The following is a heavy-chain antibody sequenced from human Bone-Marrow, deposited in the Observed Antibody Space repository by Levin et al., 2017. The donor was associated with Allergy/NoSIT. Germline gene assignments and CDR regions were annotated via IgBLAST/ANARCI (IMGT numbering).Heavy chain of an antibody. CDR3: SNIATRLSPRDPMDV. CDR2: ISANGANT. CDR1: GFTFSSFA. J-gene: IGHJ6*02. D-gene: IGHD6-6*01. V-gene: IGHV3-23*01. Sequence: QSGGSLRLSCAASGFTFSSFAMTWVRQSPGKGLEWVSTISANGANTYYADSVKGRFTISRDNSKNTLFLQMNSLRAEDTAIYSCSNIATRLSPRDPMDVWGRGTSVTVSS.